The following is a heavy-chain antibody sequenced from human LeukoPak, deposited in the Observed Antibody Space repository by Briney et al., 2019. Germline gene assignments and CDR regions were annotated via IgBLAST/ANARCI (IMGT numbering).Heavy chain of an antibody. Sequence: PGRSLRLSCAASGFTFSSYGMHWVRQAPGKGLEWVAVISYDGSNKYYADSVKGRFTISRDNSKNTLYLQMNSLRAEDTAVYYCAKVGGREYYDSFQHWGQGTLVTVSS. CDR3: AKVGGREYYDSFQH. J-gene: IGHJ1*01. D-gene: IGHD3-22*01. CDR1: GFTFSSYG. CDR2: ISYDGSNK. V-gene: IGHV3-30*18.